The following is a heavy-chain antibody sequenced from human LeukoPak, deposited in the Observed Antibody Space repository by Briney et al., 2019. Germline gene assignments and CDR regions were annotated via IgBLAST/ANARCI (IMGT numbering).Heavy chain of an antibody. CDR3: ARDLQIRFPKLSSSWFLDY. CDR2: ISAYNGNT. CDR1: GYTFTING. D-gene: IGHD6-13*01. J-gene: IGHJ4*02. Sequence: ASEKVSCKASGYTFTINGISWVRHAPGQGLEWMGWISAYNGNTNYAQKLQGRVTMTIDTSTSTAYMELRSLRSDDTAVYYCARDLQIRFPKLSSSWFLDYWGQGTLVTVSS. V-gene: IGHV1-18*01.